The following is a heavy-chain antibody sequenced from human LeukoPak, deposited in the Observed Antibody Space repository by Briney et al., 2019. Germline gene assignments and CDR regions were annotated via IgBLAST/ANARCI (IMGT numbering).Heavy chain of an antibody. Sequence: ASVKVSCKASGYIFFNYGINWVRQAPGQSLEWMGWISPNNGNTDFAQNFQDRVTMTTDASTSTVYMELRSLRSDDTATYYCARGLPIPSRSWYPFDPWGQGTLVTVSS. D-gene: IGHD6-13*01. CDR1: GYIFFNYG. CDR3: ARGLPIPSRSWYPFDP. J-gene: IGHJ5*02. V-gene: IGHV1-18*01. CDR2: ISPNNGNT.